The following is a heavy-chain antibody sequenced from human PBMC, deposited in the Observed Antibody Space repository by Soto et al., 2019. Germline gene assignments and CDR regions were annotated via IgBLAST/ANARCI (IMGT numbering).Heavy chain of an antibody. V-gene: IGHV4-59*01. Sequence: LEILCLPWTVSGGSISGYCWSWIRQPPGKGLEWIGYIYYSGSTNYNPSLKSRVTISVDTSKNQFSLKLSSVAAADTAVYYCARVVGTPKSVMDFWGQGTTVTVSS. CDR3: ARVVGTPKSVMDF. D-gene: IGHD2-15*01. CDR2: IYYSGST. J-gene: IGHJ6*02. CDR1: GGSISGYC.